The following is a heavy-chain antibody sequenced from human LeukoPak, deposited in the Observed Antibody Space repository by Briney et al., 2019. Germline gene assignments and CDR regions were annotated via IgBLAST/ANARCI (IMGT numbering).Heavy chain of an antibody. J-gene: IGHJ4*02. Sequence: GGSLRLSCAASGFTFSSYALSWVRQAPGKGLEWVSAISGSGGSTYYADSVKGRFTTSRDNSKNTLYLQMNSLRAEDTAVYYCAKALRYFDWLLQFDYWGQGTLVTVSS. CDR1: GFTFSSYA. D-gene: IGHD3-9*01. V-gene: IGHV3-23*01. CDR3: AKALRYFDWLLQFDY. CDR2: ISGSGGST.